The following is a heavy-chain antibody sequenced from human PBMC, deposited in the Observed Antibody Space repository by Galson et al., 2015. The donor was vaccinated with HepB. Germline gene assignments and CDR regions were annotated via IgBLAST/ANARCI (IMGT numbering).Heavy chain of an antibody. CDR1: GYTFTGYY. V-gene: IGHV1-2*06. Sequence: SVKVSCKASGYTFTGYYMHWVRQAPGQGLEWMGRINPNSGGTNYAQKFQGRDTMTRDTSISTAYMELSRLRSDDTAVYYCARGDGRYCSGGSCYTVDYWGQGTLVTVSS. CDR2: INPNSGGT. CDR3: ARGDGRYCSGGSCYTVDY. J-gene: IGHJ4*02. D-gene: IGHD2-15*01.